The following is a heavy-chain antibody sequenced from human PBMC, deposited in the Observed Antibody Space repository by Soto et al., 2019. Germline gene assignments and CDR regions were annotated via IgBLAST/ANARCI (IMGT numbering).Heavy chain of an antibody. V-gene: IGHV1-69*01. D-gene: IGHD6-13*01. Sequence: QVQLVQSGAEVKKPGSSVTVSCKASGGTFNNYPVTWVRQAPGQGLEWMGGIIPKLGTANYAQKFEGRVTITADESTSTAYMELSSLRSEDTAVYYCASSYGISWYGDYWGQGTLVTVSS. CDR3: ASSYGISWYGDY. CDR1: GGTFNNYP. CDR2: IIPKLGTA. J-gene: IGHJ4*02.